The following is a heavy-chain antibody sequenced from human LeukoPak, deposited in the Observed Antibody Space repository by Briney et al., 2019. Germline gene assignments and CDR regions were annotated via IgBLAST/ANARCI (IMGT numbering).Heavy chain of an antibody. V-gene: IGHV3-20*04. CDR3: AGRRGDYNAFDI. CDR1: GFTFYDYG. CDR2: INWNCGST. J-gene: IGHJ3*02. D-gene: IGHD4-17*01. Sequence: GGSLRLSCAASGFTFYDYGMSWVRQAPGKGLEWVSGINWNCGSTGYADSVKGRFTISRDNAKNSLYLQMNSLRAEDTALYYCAGRRGDYNAFDIWGQGTMVTVSS.